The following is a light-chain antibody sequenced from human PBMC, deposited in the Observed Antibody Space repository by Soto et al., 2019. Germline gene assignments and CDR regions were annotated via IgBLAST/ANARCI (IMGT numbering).Light chain of an antibody. Sequence: DIQMTQSPSSGSAFVWDRVTITCRASQGINTWLAWYQQKPGKAPKLLIYSASILHTGVSSRFTGGGSGTELTLTINSLQPEDFATYYFKQSDPXPITFGGGTKV. V-gene: IGKV1-12*01. CDR3: KQSDPXPIT. J-gene: IGKJ4*01. CDR2: SAS. CDR1: QGINTW.